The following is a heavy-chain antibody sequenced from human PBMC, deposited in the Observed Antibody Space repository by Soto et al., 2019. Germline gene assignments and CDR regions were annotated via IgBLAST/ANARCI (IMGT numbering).Heavy chain of an antibody. Sequence: EVQLVESGGDLVQPGGSLRLSCSASGFTFSNYWMMWVRQAPGKGLEWVAIIKQDGSEKYYVDSVKGRFTISRDNAKESLYLQMDNLRDEDSALYYSARPVGHGWGAMDVWGQGTTVTVSS. CDR2: IKQDGSEK. CDR3: ARPVGHGWGAMDV. J-gene: IGHJ6*02. V-gene: IGHV3-7*01. CDR1: GFTFSNYW. D-gene: IGHD6-19*01.